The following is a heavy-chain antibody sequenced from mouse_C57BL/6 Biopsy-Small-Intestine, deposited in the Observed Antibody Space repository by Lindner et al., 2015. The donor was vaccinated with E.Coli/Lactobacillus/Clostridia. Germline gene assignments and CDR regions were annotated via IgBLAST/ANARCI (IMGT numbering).Heavy chain of an antibody. V-gene: IGHV1-9*01. Sequence: VQLQESGAELMKPGASVKLSCKATGCTFTGYWIEWVRQRPGHGLEWIGEILPGSGNTNYNEKSKGKATFTADTSSNTAYMQLSGLTTDDSAIYYCTRRFYYGSSDCWGQGTTLTVSS. CDR3: TRRFYYGSSDC. D-gene: IGHD1-1*01. J-gene: IGHJ2*01. CDR2: ILPGSGNT. CDR1: GCTFTGYW.